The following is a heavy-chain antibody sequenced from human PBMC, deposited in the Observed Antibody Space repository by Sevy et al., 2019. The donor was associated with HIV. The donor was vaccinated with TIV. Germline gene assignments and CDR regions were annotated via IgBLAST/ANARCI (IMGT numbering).Heavy chain of an antibody. CDR2: MYYSGSI. V-gene: IGHV4-59*01. J-gene: IGHJ6*02. Sequence: SETLSLTCAVSDGSISPYYWNWIRQPPGKGLEWIGYMYYSGSIKYNPSFKSRVTISVDMSKNQDSLNLRSVTAADTAVYYCARGGGLTDYGMDVWGQGTTVTVSS. CDR3: ARGGGLTDYGMDV. D-gene: IGHD3-16*01. CDR1: DGSISPYY.